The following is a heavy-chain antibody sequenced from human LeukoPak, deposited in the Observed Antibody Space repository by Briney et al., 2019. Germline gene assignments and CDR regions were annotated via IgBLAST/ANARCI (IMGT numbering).Heavy chain of an antibody. Sequence: ASVKVSCKASGYTFTGYYMHWVRQAPGQGLEWMGWINPNSGGTNYAQKFQGRVTTTADESTSTAYMELSSLRSEDTAVYYCARGVRWLGENYFDYWGQGTLVTVSS. CDR1: GYTFTGYY. J-gene: IGHJ4*02. V-gene: IGHV1-2*02. CDR2: INPNSGGT. CDR3: ARGVRWLGENYFDY. D-gene: IGHD6-19*01.